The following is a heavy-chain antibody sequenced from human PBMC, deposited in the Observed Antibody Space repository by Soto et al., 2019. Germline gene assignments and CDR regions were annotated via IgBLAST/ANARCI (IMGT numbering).Heavy chain of an antibody. D-gene: IGHD3-22*01. J-gene: IGHJ4*02. Sequence: GASVKVSCKASVYTFTGHYIHWVRQAPEQGPEWMGEIGPESGATRYAQKFQGRVTMTRDTSITTVYMELKNLSPDDTAVYYCGRGRSGQIVVFYWGQGTPVTVSS. V-gene: IGHV1-2*02. CDR3: GRGRSGQIVVFY. CDR2: IGPESGAT. CDR1: VYTFTGHY.